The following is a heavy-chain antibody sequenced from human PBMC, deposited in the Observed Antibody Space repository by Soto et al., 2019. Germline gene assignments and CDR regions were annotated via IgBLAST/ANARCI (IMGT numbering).Heavy chain of an antibody. V-gene: IGHV4-4*07. CDR1: GDSISSYY. CDR3: ARGAYGSGSSPNWFDP. CDR2: VSTTGST. J-gene: IGHJ5*02. Sequence: QVHLQESGPGLVKPSETLSLTCTVSGDSISSYYWSWIRQPAGKGLEWIGRVSTTGSTDFNPSLKSRGTVSVDTSKNQFSLKLNSVTAADTAIYFCARGAYGSGSSPNWFDPWGQGTVVTVSS. D-gene: IGHD3-10*01.